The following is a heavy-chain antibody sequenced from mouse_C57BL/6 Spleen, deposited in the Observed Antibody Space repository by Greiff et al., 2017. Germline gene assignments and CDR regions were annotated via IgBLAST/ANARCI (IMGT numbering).Heavy chain of an antibody. Sequence: VKLQESGPGLVKPSQSLFLTCSITGFPFTSGYYWIWIRQSPGKPLEWMGYLPHSGETFYNQSLQSPISITRETSTNQFFLQWNSVTTEDTAMYCCAGGRVTPWYFDVWGTGTTLTVSS. CDR1: GFPFTSGYY. CDR3: AGGRVTPWYFDV. D-gene: IGHD2-2*01. CDR2: LPHSGET. V-gene: IGHV12-3*01. J-gene: IGHJ1*03.